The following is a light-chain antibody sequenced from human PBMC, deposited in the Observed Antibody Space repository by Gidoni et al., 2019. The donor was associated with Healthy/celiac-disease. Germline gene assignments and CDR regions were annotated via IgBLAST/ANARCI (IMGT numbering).Light chain of an antibody. Sequence: ELVLTQSPAPLSLSPGERATLSCSASQSVSSYLAWYQQKPGQAPRLLIYDASHRATGIPARFSGSGSGTDFTLTISSLEPEDFAVYYCQQRSNWPQLTFGGGTKVEIK. V-gene: IGKV3-11*01. CDR2: DAS. J-gene: IGKJ4*01. CDR1: QSVSSY. CDR3: QQRSNWPQLT.